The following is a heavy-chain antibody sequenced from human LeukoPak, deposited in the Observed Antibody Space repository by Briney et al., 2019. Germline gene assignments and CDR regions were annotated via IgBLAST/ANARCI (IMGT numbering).Heavy chain of an antibody. D-gene: IGHD1-26*01. CDR3: ARGTSGSYFDFDY. J-gene: IGHJ4*02. CDR2: INHSGST. V-gene: IGHV4-34*01. Sequence: SETLSLTCAVYGGSFSGYYWSWLRQPPGKGLEWIGEINHSGSTNYNPSLKSRVTISVDTSTNQFSMKLSSVTAADTAVYYCARGTSGSYFDFDYWGQGTLVTVSS. CDR1: GGSFSGYY.